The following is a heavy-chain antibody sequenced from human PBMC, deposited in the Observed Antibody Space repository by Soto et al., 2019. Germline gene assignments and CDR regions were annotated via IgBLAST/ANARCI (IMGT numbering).Heavy chain of an antibody. D-gene: IGHD4-4*01. CDR2: VNPDSGHT. Sequence: QVQLVQSGAEVKKPGASVKVSCKASGYIFTSYNINWVRQAAGHGLEWMGWVNPDSGHTVYAQKFQGRVTMTRDTSIGTAHMELRSLTPEDTAVYYCARSAPFSNAAPEYIYYMDVWAKGAAVTVSS. CDR1: GYIFTSYN. J-gene: IGHJ6*03. V-gene: IGHV1-8*02. CDR3: ARSAPFSNAAPEYIYYMDV.